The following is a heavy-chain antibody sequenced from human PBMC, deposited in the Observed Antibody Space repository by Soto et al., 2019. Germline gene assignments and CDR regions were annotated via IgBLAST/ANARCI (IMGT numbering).Heavy chain of an antibody. V-gene: IGHV4-39*01. CDR2: IYYSGST. Sequence: QLQLQESGPGLVKPSETLSLTCTVSGGSISSSSYYWGWIRQPPEKGLEWIGSIYYSGSTYYNPSLKSRVTISVDTSKNQFSLKLSSVTAADTAVYYCARLLRHNYYGMDVWGQGTTVTVSS. D-gene: IGHD5-12*01. J-gene: IGHJ6*02. CDR1: GGSISSSSYY. CDR3: ARLLRHNYYGMDV.